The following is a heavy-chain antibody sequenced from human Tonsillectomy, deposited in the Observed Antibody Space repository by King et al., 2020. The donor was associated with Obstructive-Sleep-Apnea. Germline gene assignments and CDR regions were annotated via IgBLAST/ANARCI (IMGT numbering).Heavy chain of an antibody. D-gene: IGHD3-22*01. CDR3: ARDTYYYDSSGYSYWYFDL. V-gene: IGHV3-13*04. CDR2: IGTAGDT. CDR1: GFTFSSYD. Sequence: VQPVESGGGLVQPGGSLRLSCAASGFTFSSYDMHWVRQATGKGLEWVSAIGTAGDTYYPGSVKGRFTISRENAKNSLYLQMNSLRAGDTAVYYCARDTYYYDSSGYSYWYFDLWGRGTLVTVSS. J-gene: IGHJ2*01.